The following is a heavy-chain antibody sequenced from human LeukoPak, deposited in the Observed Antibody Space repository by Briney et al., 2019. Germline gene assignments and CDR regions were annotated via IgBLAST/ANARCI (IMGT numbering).Heavy chain of an antibody. V-gene: IGHV3-30*02. CDR2: IRHDGSDI. Sequence: GGSLRLSCAASGFTFSNYAMHWVRQAPGKGLEWVAFIRHDGSDIYYTDSVKGRFTISRDNSKNTLYLQMNSLRAEDMAVYYCAKDVGIFGVDAFDIWGQGTMVTVSS. D-gene: IGHD3-3*01. CDR3: AKDVGIFGVDAFDI. J-gene: IGHJ3*02. CDR1: GFTFSNYA.